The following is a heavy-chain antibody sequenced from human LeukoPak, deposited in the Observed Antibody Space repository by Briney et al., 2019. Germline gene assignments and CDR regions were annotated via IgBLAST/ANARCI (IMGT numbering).Heavy chain of an antibody. V-gene: IGHV4-34*01. CDR3: ARKSRYYYGSGSYLDY. CDR1: GGSFGGYY. CDR2: INQSGSA. J-gene: IGHJ4*02. D-gene: IGHD3-10*01. Sequence: PSETLSLTCAVYGGSFGGYYWSWIRQPPGKGLEWIGEINQSGSANYNPSLKSRVTISVDTSKNQFSLKLSSVTAADTAVYYCARKSRYYYGSGSYLDYWGQGTLVTVSS.